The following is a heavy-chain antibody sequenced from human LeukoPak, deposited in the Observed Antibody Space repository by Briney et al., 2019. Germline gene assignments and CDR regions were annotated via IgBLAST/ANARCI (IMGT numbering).Heavy chain of an antibody. Sequence: GGSLRLSCAVSGVTVSSTHMSWVRQAPGKGLEWVSVVYGSGSTNYADSVEGRFTISRDNSKNTLYLQMNSLRVEDTAVYYCARDLGGIDYWGQGTLVTVSS. D-gene: IGHD3-16*01. CDR2: VYGSGST. V-gene: IGHV3-53*01. CDR1: GVTVSSTH. J-gene: IGHJ4*02. CDR3: ARDLGGIDY.